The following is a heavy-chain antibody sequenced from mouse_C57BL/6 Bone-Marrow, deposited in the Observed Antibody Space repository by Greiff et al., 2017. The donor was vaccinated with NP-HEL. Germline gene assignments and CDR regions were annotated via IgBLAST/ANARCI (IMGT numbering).Heavy chain of an antibody. Sequence: EVNVVESGGGLVQPGGSMKLSCAASGFTFSDAWMDWVRQSPEKGLEWVAEIRNKANNHATNYAESVKGRFTISRDDSKSSVYLQMNSLIAEDTGIYYCTRSLYYSKYYFDYWGQGTTLTVSS. J-gene: IGHJ2*01. CDR1: GFTFSDAW. V-gene: IGHV6-6*01. D-gene: IGHD2-5*01. CDR2: IRNKANNHAT. CDR3: TRSLYYSKYYFDY.